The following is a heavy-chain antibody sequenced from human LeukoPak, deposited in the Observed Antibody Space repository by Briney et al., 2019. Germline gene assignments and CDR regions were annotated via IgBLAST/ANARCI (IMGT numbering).Heavy chain of an antibody. D-gene: IGHD5-18*01. CDR1: GYTFTGYY. V-gene: IGHV1-2*02. CDR2: INPNSGGT. CDR3: VRDRYGLYYYMDA. Sequence: ASVKVSCKASGYTFTGYYMHWVRQAPGQGLEWMGWINPNSGGTNYAQKFQGRVTMTRDTSISTAYMELSRLRSDDTAVYYCVRDRYGLYYYMDAWGKGTTVTVSS. J-gene: IGHJ6*03.